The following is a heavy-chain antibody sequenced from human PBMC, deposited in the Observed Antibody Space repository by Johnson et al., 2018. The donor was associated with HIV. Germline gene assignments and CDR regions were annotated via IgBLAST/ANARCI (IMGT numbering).Heavy chain of an antibody. J-gene: IGHJ3*02. D-gene: IGHD5-18*01. CDR3: AKEGDSSGPIDAFDI. CDR2: ISSSGSSI. CDR1: GFTFSDYY. Sequence: QVQLVESGGGVVQPGGSLRLSCAASGFTFSDYYMSWIRQAPGKGLECVSYISSSGSSIYYADSVKGRFTISRDNSKNTLYLQMNSLRAEDTAVYYCAKEGDSSGPIDAFDIWGQGTMVTVSS. V-gene: IGHV3-11*01.